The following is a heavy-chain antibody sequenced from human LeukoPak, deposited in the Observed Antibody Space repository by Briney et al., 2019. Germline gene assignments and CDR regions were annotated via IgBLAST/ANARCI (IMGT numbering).Heavy chain of an antibody. CDR1: GYTFTSYY. J-gene: IGHJ1*01. Sequence: GASVKVSCKASGYTFTSYYMHWVRQAPGQGLEWVGIINPSFGSTSYAQKFQGRVTMTRDTSTSTVYMELSSLRSEDTAVYYCARDTGIYDSSGYYKAYFQHWGQGTLVTVSS. V-gene: IGHV1-46*01. CDR2: INPSFGST. D-gene: IGHD3-22*01. CDR3: ARDTGIYDSSGYYKAYFQH.